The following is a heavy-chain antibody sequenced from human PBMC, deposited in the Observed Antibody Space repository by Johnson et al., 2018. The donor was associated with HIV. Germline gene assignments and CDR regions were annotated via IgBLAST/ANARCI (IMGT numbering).Heavy chain of an antibody. V-gene: IGHV3-11*04. Sequence: QVLLVESGGGLVKPGGYLRLSCAAPGFTFGDYYMRCIRTAPGKGLERVPYNSSSGRPIYAVVSVQGRFTISRDNTKNSFYLQMNSVRDDDTAVYYCARGQWLVPGAFDIWGQGTMVTVSS. CDR3: ARGQWLVPGAFDI. CDR1: GFTFGDYY. CDR2: NSSSGRPI. J-gene: IGHJ3*02. D-gene: IGHD6-19*01.